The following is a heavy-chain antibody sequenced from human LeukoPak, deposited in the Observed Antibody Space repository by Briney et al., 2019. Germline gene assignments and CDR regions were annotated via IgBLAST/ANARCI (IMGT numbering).Heavy chain of an antibody. D-gene: IGHD6-13*01. J-gene: IGHJ4*02. CDR2: IYYSGST. V-gene: IGHV4-59*01. Sequence: SETLSLTCTVSGGSISIYYWDWIRQPPGKGLEWIGYIYYSGSTSYNPSLKSRVTISVDTSQNQFSLKLSSVTAADTAVYYCARSDSTSWFTDYWGQGTLVTVSS. CDR1: GGSISIYY. CDR3: ARSDSTSWFTDY.